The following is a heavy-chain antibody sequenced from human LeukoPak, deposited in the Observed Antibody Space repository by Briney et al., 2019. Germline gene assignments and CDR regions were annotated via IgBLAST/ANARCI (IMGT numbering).Heavy chain of an antibody. J-gene: IGHJ4*02. Sequence: GGSLRLSCAASGFTFSTYSMNWVRQAPGKGLEWVSYISSSSSTIYYADSVKGRFTISRDNSKNTLYLQMNSLRAEDTAVYYCAKVGYSSGWYRDYWGQGTLVTVSS. CDR3: AKVGYSSGWYRDY. D-gene: IGHD6-19*01. CDR1: GFTFSTYS. CDR2: ISSSSSTI. V-gene: IGHV3-48*01.